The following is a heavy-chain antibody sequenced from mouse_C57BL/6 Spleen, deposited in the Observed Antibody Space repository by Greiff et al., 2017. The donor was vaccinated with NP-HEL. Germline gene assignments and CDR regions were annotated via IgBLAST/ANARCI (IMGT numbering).Heavy chain of an antibody. CDR2: IYPRSGNT. CDR3: ARETTVVATDYAMDY. Sequence: VQLQQSGAELARPGASVKLSCKASGYTFTSYGISWVKQRTGQGLEWIGEIYPRSGNTYYNEKFKGKATLTADKSSSTAYMELRSLTSEDSAVYFCARETTVVATDYAMDYWGQGTSVTVSS. CDR1: GYTFTSYG. J-gene: IGHJ4*01. V-gene: IGHV1-81*01. D-gene: IGHD1-1*01.